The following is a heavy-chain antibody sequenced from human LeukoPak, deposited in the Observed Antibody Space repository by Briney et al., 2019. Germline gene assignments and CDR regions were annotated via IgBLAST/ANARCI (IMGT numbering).Heavy chain of an antibody. V-gene: IGHV3-23*01. CDR3: AKQKGYCSGGSCYYSDY. CDR2: LSGSGAST. D-gene: IGHD2-15*01. CDR1: GFTFSSYA. Sequence: GGSLTLSCAASGFTFSSYAMSWVRQAPGKGLEWVSTLSGSGASTSYADSVKGRFTISRDNSKNTLYLQMNSLRAEDAARYYCAKQKGYCSGGSCYYSDYWGQGTLVTVSS. J-gene: IGHJ4*02.